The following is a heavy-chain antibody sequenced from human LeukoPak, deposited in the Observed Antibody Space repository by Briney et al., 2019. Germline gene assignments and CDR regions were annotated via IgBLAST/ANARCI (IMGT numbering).Heavy chain of an antibody. J-gene: IGHJ5*02. CDR1: GGSISSYY. CDR2: IYYSGST. V-gene: IGHV4-59*08. D-gene: IGHD6-19*01. CDR3: ARHGSSSGWYMYNWFDP. Sequence: SETLSLTCTVSGGSISSYYWSWIRQPPGKGLEWIGYIYYSGSTNYNPSLKSRVTISVDTSRNQFSLKLSSVTAADTAVYYCARHGSSSGWYMYNWFDPWGQGTLVTVSS.